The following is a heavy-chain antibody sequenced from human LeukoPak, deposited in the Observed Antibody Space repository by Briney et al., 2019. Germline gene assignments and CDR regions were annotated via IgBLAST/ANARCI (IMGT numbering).Heavy chain of an antibody. V-gene: IGHV4-4*09. CDR1: GGSISSYY. Sequence: SETLSLTCTVSGGSISSYYWSWIRQPPGKGLEWIGYIYTSGSTNYNPSLKSRVTISVDTSKNQFSLKLSSVTAADTAVYYCARHATGRAIDYWGRGTLVTVSS. D-gene: IGHD1-1*01. J-gene: IGHJ4*02. CDR3: ARHATGRAIDY. CDR2: IYTSGST.